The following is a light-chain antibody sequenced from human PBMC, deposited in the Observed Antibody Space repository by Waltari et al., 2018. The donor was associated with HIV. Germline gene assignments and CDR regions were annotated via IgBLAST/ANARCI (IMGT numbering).Light chain of an antibody. J-gene: IGLJ1*01. CDR2: EGT. Sequence: QSAPTQPASVSGSPGQSITISCTGTSSDVGTYHLVPWYQQYPGIAPKVMIYEGTKRPSGVSTRFSGSKSGNTASLTISGLQADDEADYYCCAHAGSDTYVFGTGTKVSVL. CDR1: SSDVGTYHL. V-gene: IGLV2-23*01. CDR3: CAHAGSDTYV.